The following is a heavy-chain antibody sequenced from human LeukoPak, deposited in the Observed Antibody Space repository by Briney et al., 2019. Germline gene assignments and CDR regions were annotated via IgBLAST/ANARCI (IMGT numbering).Heavy chain of an antibody. CDR3: ARGYVYGDFP. D-gene: IGHD2-21*02. V-gene: IGHV4-4*07. CDR2: IYSSGST. Sequence: SETLSLTCTVSGGSISSQYWNWIRQPAGKGLEWIGRIYSSGSTIYNPSLKSRVTMSVDTSKNQFSLELSSATAADTAVYYCARGYVYGDFPWGQGTLVSVSS. CDR1: GGSISSQY. J-gene: IGHJ5*02.